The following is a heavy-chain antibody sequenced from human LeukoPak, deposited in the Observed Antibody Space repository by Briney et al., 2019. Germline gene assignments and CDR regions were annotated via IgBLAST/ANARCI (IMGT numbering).Heavy chain of an antibody. V-gene: IGHV3-23*01. D-gene: IGHD4-23*01. CDR1: GFIFANYA. Sequence: PGGALRLSCTTSGFIFANYARAWVRQSPGKGLEWVSTISASGADTYYADSVRGGFTISRDNSGPVLYLQLNRLRVADTAFYYCPKPLLTPGNWGPGTLVTVSS. J-gene: IGHJ4*02. CDR3: PKPLLTPGN. CDR2: ISASGADT.